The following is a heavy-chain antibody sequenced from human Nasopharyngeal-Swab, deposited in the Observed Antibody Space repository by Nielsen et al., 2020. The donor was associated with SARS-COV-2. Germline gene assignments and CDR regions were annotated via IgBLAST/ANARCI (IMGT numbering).Heavy chain of an antibody. CDR1: GFTFSSYA. CDR3: ARDQGGMFDP. V-gene: IGHV3-30-3*01. J-gene: IGHJ5*02. CDR2: ISYDGSNK. Sequence: GESLKISCAASGFTFSSYAMHWVRQAPGKGLEWVAVISYDGSNKYYADSVKGLFTISRDNDKNTLYLQMNSLRAEDTAVYYCARDQGGMFDPWGQGTLVTVSS.